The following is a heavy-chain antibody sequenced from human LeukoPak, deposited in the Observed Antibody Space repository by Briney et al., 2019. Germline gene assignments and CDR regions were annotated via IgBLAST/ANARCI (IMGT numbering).Heavy chain of an antibody. CDR2: MNPNSGNT. CDR3: ARNPYATHRRGYDYPHY. Sequence: ASVKVSCKASGYTFTSYEINWVRQATGQGLEWMGWMNPNSGNTGYAQKFQGRVTMTRNTSISTAYMELSSLRSEDTAVYYCARNPYATHRRGYDYPHYWGQGTLVTVSS. D-gene: IGHD5-12*01. CDR1: GYTFTSYE. J-gene: IGHJ4*02. V-gene: IGHV1-8*01.